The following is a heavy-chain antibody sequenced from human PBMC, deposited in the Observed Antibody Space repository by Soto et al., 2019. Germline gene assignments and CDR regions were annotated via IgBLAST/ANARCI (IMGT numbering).Heavy chain of an antibody. CDR3: ARADPDASVGF. J-gene: IGHJ4*02. D-gene: IGHD3-16*01. Sequence: SETLSLTCTVSGGPMSSHYWTWLRQPPGKGLEWIGYISYSGSSYYNPSLKSRVTISADTSRNQFSLRLTSVIAADTAVYFCARADPDASVGFWGQGTLVTVSS. CDR1: GGPMSSHY. V-gene: IGHV4-59*11. CDR2: ISYSGSS.